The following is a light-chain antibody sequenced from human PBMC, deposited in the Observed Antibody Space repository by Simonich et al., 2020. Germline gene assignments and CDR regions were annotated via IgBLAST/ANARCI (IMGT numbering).Light chain of an antibody. Sequence: DIQMTQSPSPLSASVGDRVTITCRASQSISSWLAWYQQKPGKAPKLLISKASSLERGVPSRFSGSGSGTEFTLTISSLQPDDFATYYCQQYNSYPYTFGQGTKLEIK. CDR1: QSISSW. J-gene: IGKJ2*01. CDR3: QQYNSYPYT. V-gene: IGKV1-5*03. CDR2: KAS.